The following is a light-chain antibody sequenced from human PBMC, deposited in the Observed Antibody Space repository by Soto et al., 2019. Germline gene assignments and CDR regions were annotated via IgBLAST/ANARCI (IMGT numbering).Light chain of an antibody. V-gene: IGKV1-5*01. CDR1: QSISSW. J-gene: IGKJ4*01. CDR3: QHYNNSSPLT. CDR2: HAS. Sequence: DIQMTQSPSTLSASVGDRVTITCRASQSISSWLAWYQQKPGKAPKLLIFHASSLESGVPSRFSGSGSGTEFTLPISSLQPDDFATYYCQHYNNSSPLTFGGGTKVEIK.